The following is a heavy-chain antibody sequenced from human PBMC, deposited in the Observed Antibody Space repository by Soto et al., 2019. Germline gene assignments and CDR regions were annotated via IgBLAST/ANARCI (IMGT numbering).Heavy chain of an antibody. J-gene: IGHJ3*02. CDR3: AKSLFGGHDI. CDR2: SKGGGGDT. D-gene: IGHD2-15*01. Sequence: PGGSDRLPCAASTFTFSTYAMTWVRQAPEKGVEGGAGSKGGGGDTFDPDSGRGRFTCSSDHSKHTLYLQMNRLRADDTAVYYCAKSLFGGHDIWGEGTRGTVSS. CDR1: TFTFSTYA. V-gene: IGHV3-23*01.